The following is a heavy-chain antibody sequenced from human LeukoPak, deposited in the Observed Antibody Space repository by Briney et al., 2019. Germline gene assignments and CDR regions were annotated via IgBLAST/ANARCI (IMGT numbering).Heavy chain of an antibody. CDR1: GYAFTSYY. Sequence: ASVKVSCKASGYAFTSYYMHWVRQAPGQGLEWMGIINPSGGSTSYAQKFQGRVTMTRDTSTSTVYMELSSLRSEDTAVYYCARDLSPGYSYENSFDYWGQGTLVTVSS. CDR3: ARDLSPGYSYENSFDY. D-gene: IGHD5-18*01. CDR2: INPSGGST. J-gene: IGHJ4*02. V-gene: IGHV1-46*01.